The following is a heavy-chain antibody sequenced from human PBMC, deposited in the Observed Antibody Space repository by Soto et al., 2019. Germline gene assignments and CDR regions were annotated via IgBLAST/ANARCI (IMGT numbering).Heavy chain of an antibody. CDR2: IYYSGST. V-gene: IGHV4-39*01. Sequence: QLQLQESGPGLVKPSETLSLTCTVSGGYISSSRYYWGWIRQPPGKGLEWIGRIYYSGSTYYNPSHTSRVTISVDTSKNQFSLKLSSVTAAGTAVYYCTNSNWFDPWGQGTLVTVSS. J-gene: IGHJ5*02. D-gene: IGHD3-10*01. CDR1: GGYISSSRYY. CDR3: TNSNWFDP.